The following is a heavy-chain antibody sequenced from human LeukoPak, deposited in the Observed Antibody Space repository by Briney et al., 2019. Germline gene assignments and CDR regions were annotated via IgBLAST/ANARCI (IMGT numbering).Heavy chain of an antibody. Sequence: ASVKVSCTASGYTFTSYDLNWVRRATGQGLEWMGWMSPASGNTGYAQEFQGRVTMTRDTSVSTAYMGLNSLRSEDTAVYYCARGPPNWGFDSWGQGTLVTVSS. CDR1: GYTFTSYD. D-gene: IGHD7-27*01. J-gene: IGHJ4*02. CDR3: ARGPPNWGFDS. CDR2: MSPASGNT. V-gene: IGHV1-8*01.